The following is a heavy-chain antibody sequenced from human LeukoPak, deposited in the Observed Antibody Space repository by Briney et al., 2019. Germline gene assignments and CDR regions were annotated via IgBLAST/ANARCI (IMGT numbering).Heavy chain of an antibody. V-gene: IGHV4-39*07. D-gene: IGHD6-13*01. J-gene: IGHJ4*02. CDR2: IYETEET. CDR3: ARDRNTISWYYY. CDR1: GDSITNTYYY. Sequence: SETLSLTCTVSGDSITNTYYYWAWIRQPPGKGLEWIGSIYETEETWYNPSLKSRVAISLDTSKNQFSLKLNSVTAADTAIYYCARDRNTISWYYYWGQGTLGTVSS.